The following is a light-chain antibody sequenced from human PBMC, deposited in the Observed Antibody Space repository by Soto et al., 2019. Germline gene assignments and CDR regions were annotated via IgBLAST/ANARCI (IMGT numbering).Light chain of an antibody. Sequence: QSVVTRPPSESGAPGQRVTISCTGSSSNIGAGYDVHWYQQLPGTAPKLLIYGNSNRPSGVPDRFSGSKSGTSASLAITGLQAEDEADYYCQSYDSSLSGAWVFGTGTKVTVL. CDR2: GNS. CDR1: SSNIGAGYD. J-gene: IGLJ1*01. CDR3: QSYDSSLSGAWV. V-gene: IGLV1-40*01.